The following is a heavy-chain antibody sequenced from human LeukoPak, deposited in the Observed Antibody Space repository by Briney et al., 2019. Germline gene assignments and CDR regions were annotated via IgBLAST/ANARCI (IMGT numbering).Heavy chain of an antibody. Sequence: GGSLRLSCAASGFTFSSYAMSWVRQAPGKGLEWVSVISGSGGSTYYADSVKGRFTISRDNPKNTLYLQMNSLRAEDTAVYYCAKYLPNQLLKDWGQGTLVTVSS. CDR2: ISGSGGST. V-gene: IGHV3-23*01. CDR1: GFTFSSYA. D-gene: IGHD2-2*01. CDR3: AKYLPNQLLKD. J-gene: IGHJ4*02.